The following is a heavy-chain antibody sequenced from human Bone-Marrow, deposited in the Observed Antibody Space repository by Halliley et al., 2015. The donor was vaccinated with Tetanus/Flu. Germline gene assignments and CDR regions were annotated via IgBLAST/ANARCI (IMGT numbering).Heavy chain of an antibody. CDR1: GFNFPSYY. Sequence: MQLVQSGAEVKKPGESLRISCRASGFNFPSYYISWVRQMPGKGLEWMGRIDPSDSYTNYNPSFQGHVTISSDKSSTTASLQWSSLRASDTAMHYCATNRAGSVGSFFDVWGLGTMVTVSS. V-gene: IGHV5-10-1*01. CDR2: IDPSDSYT. CDR3: ATNRAGSVGSFFDV. J-gene: IGHJ3*01. D-gene: IGHD6-19*01.